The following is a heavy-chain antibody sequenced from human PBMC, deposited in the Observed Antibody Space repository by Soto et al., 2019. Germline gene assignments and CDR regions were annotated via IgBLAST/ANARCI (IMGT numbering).Heavy chain of an antibody. D-gene: IGHD4-4*01. V-gene: IGHV3-7*04. Sequence: PGGSLRLSCAASGFTFSSYAMSWVRQAPGKGLEWVANIRQDGSNTYYADSVKGRFTISRDNAKNSLYLQMNSLRAEDTAVYYCARVDYSNDYYYYYMDVWGKGTTVTVSS. CDR2: IRQDGSNT. CDR1: GFTFSSYA. J-gene: IGHJ6*03. CDR3: ARVDYSNDYYYYYMDV.